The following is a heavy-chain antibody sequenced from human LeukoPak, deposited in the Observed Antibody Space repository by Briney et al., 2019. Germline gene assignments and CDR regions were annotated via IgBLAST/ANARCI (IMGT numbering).Heavy chain of an antibody. D-gene: IGHD1-26*01. CDR3: AKDAWDLDAFDI. CDR1: GFTFRRFA. CDR2: ISGIGIST. Sequence: PGGSLRLSCAASGFTFRRFAMIWVRQAPGKGLEWVSGISGIGISTYYADSVKGRFTVSRDNFKNTLYLQMDSLRAEDTAVYYCAKDAWDLDAFDIRGQGTMVTVSS. J-gene: IGHJ3*02. V-gene: IGHV3-23*01.